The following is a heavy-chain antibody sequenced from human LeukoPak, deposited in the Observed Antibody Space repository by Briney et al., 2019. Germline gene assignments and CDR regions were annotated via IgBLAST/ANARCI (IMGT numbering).Heavy chain of an antibody. V-gene: IGHV3-21*01. Sequence: GGSLRLSCAASGFTFSNYAMSWVRQAPGKGLEWVSAISFTGSGTYYADSVKGRCTISRDNAKNSVYLQMNSLRAEDTAVYHCARVRDSCVYLLRPAFDIWGQGTMVTVSS. J-gene: IGHJ3*02. CDR2: ISFTGSGT. CDR1: GFTFSNYA. D-gene: IGHD3-22*01. CDR3: ARVRDSCVYLLRPAFDI.